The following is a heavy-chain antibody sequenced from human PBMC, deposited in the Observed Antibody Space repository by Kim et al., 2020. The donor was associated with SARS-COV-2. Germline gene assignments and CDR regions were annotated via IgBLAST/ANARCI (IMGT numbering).Heavy chain of an antibody. D-gene: IGHD1-26*01. CDR3: ARGRVSRWEPGPPHDAFDI. Sequence: GGSLRLSCAASGFTFSSYAMHWVRQAPGKGLEWVAVISYDGSNKYYADSVKGRFTISRDNSKNTLYLQMNSLRAEDTAVYYCARGRVSRWEPGPPHDAFDIWGQGTMVTVSS. CDR1: GFTFSSYA. CDR2: ISYDGSNK. V-gene: IGHV3-30*04. J-gene: IGHJ3*02.